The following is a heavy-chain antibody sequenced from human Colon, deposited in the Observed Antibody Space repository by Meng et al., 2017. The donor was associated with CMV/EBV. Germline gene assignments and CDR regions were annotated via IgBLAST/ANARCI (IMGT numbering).Heavy chain of an antibody. CDR3: AKDYHTSGRDYFDY. CDR1: GFTVSSNY. J-gene: IGHJ4*02. V-gene: IGHV3-66*01. CDR2: INPDDYT. Sequence: EWHLLESGVALVQPGGSLRLSCAASGFTVSSNYMNWFRQAPGKGLEWVSLINPDDYTRYADSVKGRFTISRDNSKNTVHLQMNSLRAEDTALYYCAKDYHTSGRDYFDYWGQGALVTVSS. D-gene: IGHD3-10*01.